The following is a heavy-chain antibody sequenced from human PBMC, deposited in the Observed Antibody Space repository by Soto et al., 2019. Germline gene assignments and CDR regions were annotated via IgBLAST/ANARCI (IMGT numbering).Heavy chain of an antibody. CDR3: ARRWGYAFDI. CDR2: IYYSGST. CDR1: GGSISSYY. V-gene: IGHV4-59*08. Sequence: QVQLQESGPGLVKPSETLSLTCTVSGGSISSYYWSWIRQPPGKGLEWIGYIYYSGSTNYNPSLXRXAXIXXDTSKNQFSLKLSSVTAADTAVYSCARRWGYAFDIWGQGTMVTVSS. D-gene: IGHD1-26*01. J-gene: IGHJ3*02.